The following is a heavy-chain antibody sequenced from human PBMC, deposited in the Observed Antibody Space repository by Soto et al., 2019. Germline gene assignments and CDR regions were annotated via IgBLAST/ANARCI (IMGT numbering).Heavy chain of an antibody. Sequence: GGSLRLSCVGSGFDVTTNCMRRVRQAPGKGLECVSIVCTGGATHYADSVKGRFTISRDSSKNTVHLQMNNVRAEDTAVYYCVRDKRTISGIFPGYWGQGTQVTVSS. CDR3: VRDKRTISGIFPGY. CDR2: VCTGGAT. V-gene: IGHV3-53*01. J-gene: IGHJ4*02. CDR1: GFDVTTNC. D-gene: IGHD1-1*01.